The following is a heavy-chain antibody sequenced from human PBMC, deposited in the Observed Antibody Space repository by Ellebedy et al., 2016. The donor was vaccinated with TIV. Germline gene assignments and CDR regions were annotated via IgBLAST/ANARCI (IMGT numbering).Heavy chain of an antibody. CDR2: TYYRSKWYT. V-gene: IGHV6-1*01. D-gene: IGHD3-10*01. J-gene: IGHJ4*02. CDR1: GDSVSGNSVA. Sequence: SQTLSLTCXISGDSVSGNSVAWSWIRQSPSRGLEWLGRTYYRSKWYTYYAQSVQSRLTINPDTSKNQFSLQLNSVTPEDTAVYYCARDFTTIRGVMKPFDYWGQGTPVTVSS. CDR3: ARDFTTIRGVMKPFDY.